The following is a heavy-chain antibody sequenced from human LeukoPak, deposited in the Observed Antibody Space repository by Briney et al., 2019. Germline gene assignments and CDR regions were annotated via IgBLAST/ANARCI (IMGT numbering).Heavy chain of an antibody. CDR1: GFTCSDYY. J-gene: IGHJ4*02. V-gene: IGHV3-11*04. CDR3: ARMEAYCGGDCARGLDY. Sequence: GGSLRLSCAASGFTCSDYYMSWIRQAPGQGLEWVSYISSSGSTIYYADSVKGRFTISRDNAKNSLYLQMNSLRAEDTAVYYWARMEAYCGGDCARGLDYWGQGTLVTVSS. D-gene: IGHD2-21*02. CDR2: ISSSGSTI.